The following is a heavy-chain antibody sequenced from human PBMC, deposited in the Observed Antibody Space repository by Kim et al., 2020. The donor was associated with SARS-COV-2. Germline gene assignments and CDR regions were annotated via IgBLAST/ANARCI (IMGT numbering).Heavy chain of an antibody. CDR1: GGTFSSYA. CDR2: IIPIFGTA. D-gene: IGHD2-2*02. Sequence: SVKVSCKASGGTFSSYAISWVRQAPGQGLEWMGGIIPIFGTANYAQKFQGRVTITADESTSTAYMELSSLRSEDTAVYYCARYCSSTSCYRWFDPWGQGTLVTVSS. V-gene: IGHV1-69*13. CDR3: ARYCSSTSCYRWFDP. J-gene: IGHJ5*02.